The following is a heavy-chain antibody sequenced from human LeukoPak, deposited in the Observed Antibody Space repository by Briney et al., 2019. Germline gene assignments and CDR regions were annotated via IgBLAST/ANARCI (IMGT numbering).Heavy chain of an antibody. V-gene: IGHV3-23*01. CDR1: GFTFSSYA. CDR3: AKDARRSSGWYFFDH. J-gene: IGHJ4*02. Sequence: GGSLRLSCAASGFTFSSYAMSWVRQAPGKGLEWLSVISDSGGTTYYADSVKGRFTISRDNSRNTLYLQMNSLRVEDTAVYYCAKDARRSSGWYFFDHWGQGTLVTVSS. CDR2: ISDSGGTT. D-gene: IGHD6-19*01.